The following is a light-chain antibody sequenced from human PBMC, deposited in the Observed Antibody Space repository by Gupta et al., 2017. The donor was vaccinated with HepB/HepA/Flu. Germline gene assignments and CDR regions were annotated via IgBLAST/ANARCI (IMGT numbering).Light chain of an antibody. Sequence: NFMLTQPHSLSESPGKTVTLSCTRSSGSIATNYVQWYQQRPGSAPTTVIYDEDQRPSGVTDRFSGSVYSYSTSVTITMYGLKTEDDSYYYSKSYNSSYLVFGGGTKLTVL. CDR1: SGSIATNY. CDR2: DED. V-gene: IGLV6-57*03. CDR3: KSYNSSYLV. J-gene: IGLJ3*02.